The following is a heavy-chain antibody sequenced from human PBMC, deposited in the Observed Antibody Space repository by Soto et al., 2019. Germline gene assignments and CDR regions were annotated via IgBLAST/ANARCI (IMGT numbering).Heavy chain of an antibody. CDR1: GGSISSGGYY. CDR3: ARLGVCSGGSCYSDSDY. D-gene: IGHD2-15*01. CDR2: IYYSGST. V-gene: IGHV4-31*03. J-gene: IGHJ4*02. Sequence: QVQLQESGPGLVKPSQTLSLTCTVSGGSISSGGYYWSWIRQHPGKGLEWIGYIYYSGSTYYNPSLKSRVTIAVDTSKNQFSLKLSSVTAADTAVYYCARLGVCSGGSCYSDSDYWGQGTLVTVSS.